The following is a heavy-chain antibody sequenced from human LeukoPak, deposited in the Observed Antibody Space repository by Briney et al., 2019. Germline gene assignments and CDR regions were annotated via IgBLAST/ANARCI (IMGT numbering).Heavy chain of an antibody. CDR1: GGSFSGYY. D-gene: IGHD6-13*01. J-gene: IGHJ4*02. CDR3: ARGKSRSSSWYVY. CDR2: INHSGST. Sequence: PSETLSLTCAVYGGSFSGYYWSWIRQPPGKGLEWIGEINHSGSTNYNPSLKSRVTISVDTSKNQFSLKLSSVTAADTAVYYCARGKSRSSSWYVYWGQGTLVTVSS. V-gene: IGHV4-34*01.